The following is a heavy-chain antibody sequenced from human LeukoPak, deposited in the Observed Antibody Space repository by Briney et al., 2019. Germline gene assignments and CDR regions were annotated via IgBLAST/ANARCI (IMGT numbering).Heavy chain of an antibody. J-gene: IGHJ4*02. V-gene: IGHV3-21*06. D-gene: IGHD3-16*01. CDR1: GFTFSSFK. CDR2: ISPSSTYI. CDR3: ERDLPGGEYFDS. Sequence: GGSLRLSCAASGFTFSSFKMTWVRQAPGKGLEWVASISPSSTYIYYGDSLKGRVTVSRDNAKSLLFLHMSSLSPDETAFYYCERDLPGGEYFDSWGQGALVSVSS.